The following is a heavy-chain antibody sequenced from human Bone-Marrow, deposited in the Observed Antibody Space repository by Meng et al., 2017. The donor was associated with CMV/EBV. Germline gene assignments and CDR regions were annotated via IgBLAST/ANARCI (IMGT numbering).Heavy chain of an antibody. CDR2: INWNGGST. Sequence: GESLKISCAASGFTFDDYGMSWVRQAPGKGLEWVSGINWNGGSTGYADSVKGRFTISRDNAKNSLYLQMHSLRADDSAVYYCAKDSTGGYPHFFEIWGQGALVIVSS. CDR1: GFTFDDYG. J-gene: IGHJ4*02. V-gene: IGHV3-20*04. CDR3: AKDSTGGYPHFFEI. D-gene: IGHD2-8*02.